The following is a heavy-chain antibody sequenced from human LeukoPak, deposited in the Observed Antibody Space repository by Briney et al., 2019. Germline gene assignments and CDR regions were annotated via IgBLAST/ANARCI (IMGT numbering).Heavy chain of an antibody. CDR2: INPNSGGT. V-gene: IGHV1-2*02. D-gene: IGHD3-10*01. CDR1: GYTFTVYY. CDR3: ARLYGTGFRGIDY. Sequence: ASVKVSCTASGYTFTVYYMHWVRQAPGQGLEWMGWINPNSGGTNYAQKFQGRVTMTRDTSISTAYMELSRLRSDDTAVYYCARLYGTGFRGIDYWGQGTLVTVSS. J-gene: IGHJ4*02.